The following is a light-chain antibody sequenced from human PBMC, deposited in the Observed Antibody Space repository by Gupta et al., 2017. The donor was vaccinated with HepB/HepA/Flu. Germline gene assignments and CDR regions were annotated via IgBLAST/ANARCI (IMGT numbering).Light chain of an antibody. J-gene: IGKJ1*01. CDR1: QSLSTN. Sequence: EILMTQAPATLSVSPGERATLSCRASQSLSTNLAWYQHKPGQAPRLLIYGASTRATEIPARFSGSGSGTEFTLTISSLQSEDFAVYYCQQDHSWPRTFGQGTKVEIK. CDR2: GAS. CDR3: QQDHSWPRT. V-gene: IGKV3-15*01.